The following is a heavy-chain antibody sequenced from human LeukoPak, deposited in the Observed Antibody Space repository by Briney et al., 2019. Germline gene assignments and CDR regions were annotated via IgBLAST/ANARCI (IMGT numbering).Heavy chain of an antibody. CDR2: INSDGTSL. D-gene: IGHD3-10*02. V-gene: IGHV3-74*03. CDR3: TRDLRMDYYYVDYYYYGMDV. J-gene: IGHJ6*02. CDR1: GFTLNSYW. Sequence: GGSLRLSCAASGFTLNSYWMNWVRQAPGKGLVWVSRINSDGTSLTYADSVKGRFTVSRDNAKNTLYLQMNSLRAEDMAVYYCTRDLRMDYYYVDYYYYGMDVWGQGTTVTVSS.